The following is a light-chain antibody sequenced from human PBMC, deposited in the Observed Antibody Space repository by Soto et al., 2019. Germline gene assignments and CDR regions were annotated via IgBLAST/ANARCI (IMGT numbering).Light chain of an antibody. CDR2: YAS. CDR1: QSVSNN. Sequence: EIMMTQSPATLSVSPGERATLSCRASQSVSNNLAWYQQRPGQAPRLLIYYASTRATGIPARFSGSGSGTDFTLTISSLQSEDFALYYFQQYNDWPPITFGQGTRLEIK. V-gene: IGKV3-15*01. CDR3: QQYNDWPPIT. J-gene: IGKJ5*01.